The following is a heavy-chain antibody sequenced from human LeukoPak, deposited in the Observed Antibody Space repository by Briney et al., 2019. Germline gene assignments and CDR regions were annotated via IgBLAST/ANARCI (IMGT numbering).Heavy chain of an antibody. CDR1: GYSFSSYW. D-gene: IGHD6-19*01. Sequence: PGESLKISCKGSGYSFSSYWIAWVRQMPGKGLEWMGIIYPGDSDTRYSPSFQGQVTISADKSISTAYLQWSSLTASDTAMYYCARHRPYSSGWRHFDYWGQGTLVTVSS. CDR2: IYPGDSDT. J-gene: IGHJ4*02. CDR3: ARHRPYSSGWRHFDY. V-gene: IGHV5-51*01.